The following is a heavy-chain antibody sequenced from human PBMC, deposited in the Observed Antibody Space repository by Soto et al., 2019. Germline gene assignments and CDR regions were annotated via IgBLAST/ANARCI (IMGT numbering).Heavy chain of an antibody. Sequence: SETLSLTCTVSGGSISVYYWSWIRQPPGKGLEWIGYIYYSGSTNYNPSLKSRVTISVDTSKNQFSLKLSSVTAADTAVYYCARVGGYCSGGSCELYYYYYYGMDVWGQGTTVTVSS. V-gene: IGHV4-59*08. D-gene: IGHD2-15*01. CDR3: ARVGGYCSGGSCELYYYYYYGMDV. CDR1: GGSISVYY. J-gene: IGHJ6*02. CDR2: IYYSGST.